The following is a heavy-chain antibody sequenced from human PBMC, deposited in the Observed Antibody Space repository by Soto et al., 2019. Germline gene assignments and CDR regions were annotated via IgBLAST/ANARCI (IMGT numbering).Heavy chain of an antibody. CDR1: GFTFTSSA. D-gene: IGHD2-15*01. V-gene: IGHV1-58*01. CDR2: IVVGSGNT. CDR3: AADPYCSGGSCYYNWFDP. J-gene: IGHJ5*02. Sequence: ASVKVSCKASGFTFTSSAVQWVRQARGQRLEWIGWIVVGSGNTNYAQKFQERVTITRDMSTSTAYMELSSLRSEDTAVYYCAADPYCSGGSCYYNWFDPWGQGTLVTVSS.